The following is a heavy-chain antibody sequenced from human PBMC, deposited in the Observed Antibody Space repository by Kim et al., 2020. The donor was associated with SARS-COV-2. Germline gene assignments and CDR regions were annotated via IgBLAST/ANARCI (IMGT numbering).Heavy chain of an antibody. CDR2: ISYDGSNK. D-gene: IGHD2-2*01. CDR3: ASHNCSSTSCYAGWFDP. V-gene: IGHV3-33*05. J-gene: IGHJ5*02. CDR1: GFTFSSYG. Sequence: GGSLRLSCAASGFTFSSYGMHWVRQAPGKGLEWVAVISYDGSNKYYADSVKGRFTISRDNSKNTLYLQMNSLRAEDTAVYYCASHNCSSTSCYAGWFDPWGQGTLVTVSS.